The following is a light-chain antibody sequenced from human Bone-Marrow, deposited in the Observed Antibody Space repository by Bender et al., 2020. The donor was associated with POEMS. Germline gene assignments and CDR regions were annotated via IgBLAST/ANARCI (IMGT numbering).Light chain of an antibody. CDR1: SSIIGNHG. J-gene: IGLJ3*02. CDR3: SAWDDSLSGWV. V-gene: IGLV1-36*01. CDR2: YDD. Sequence: QSVVTQPPSLSEAPRQRVTISRSGSSSIIGNHGVNWYQQLPGGAPKLLIYYDDLLTPGVSARFSASKSGTSASLAISELQSEDGALYYCSAWDDSLSGWVFGGGTKVTVL.